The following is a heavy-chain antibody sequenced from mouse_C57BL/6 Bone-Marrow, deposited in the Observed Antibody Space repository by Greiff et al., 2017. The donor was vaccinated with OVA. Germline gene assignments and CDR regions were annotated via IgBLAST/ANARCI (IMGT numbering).Heavy chain of an antibody. CDR1: GYAFSSSW. Sequence: VQLQQSGPELVKPGASVKISCKASGYAFSSSWMNWVKQRPGKGLEWIGRIYPGDGDTNYNGKVKGKATLTADKSSSTAYMQLSSLTSEDSAVYFCARNYGSSTWCAYWGQGTLVTVSA. CDR3: ARNYGSSTWCAY. CDR2: IYPGDGDT. D-gene: IGHD1-1*01. J-gene: IGHJ3*01. V-gene: IGHV1-82*01.